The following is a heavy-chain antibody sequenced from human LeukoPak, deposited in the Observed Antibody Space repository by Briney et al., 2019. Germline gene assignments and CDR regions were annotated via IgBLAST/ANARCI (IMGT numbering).Heavy chain of an antibody. J-gene: IGHJ2*01. CDR2: IKQDGSEK. CDR3: ARCPSLYSSTWKTPAAHVDL. D-gene: IGHD6-13*01. V-gene: IGHV3-7*03. CDR1: GFTFSSYW. Sequence: PGGSLRLSCAASGFTFSSYWMSWVRQAPGKGLEWVANIKQDGSEKYYVDSVKGRFTISRDNAKNSLYLQMNSLRAEDTAVYYCARCPSLYSSTWKTPAAHVDLWGRGTLVSVSS.